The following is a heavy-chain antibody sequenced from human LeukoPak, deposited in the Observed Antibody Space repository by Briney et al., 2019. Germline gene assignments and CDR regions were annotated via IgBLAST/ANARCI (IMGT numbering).Heavy chain of an antibody. V-gene: IGHV3-23*01. CDR1: GFTFSSYA. J-gene: IGHJ4*02. D-gene: IGHD3-10*01. CDR3: AKDPGLLWFGEPQYFDY. CDR2: ISGSGGST. Sequence: PGGSLRLSCAASGFTFSSYAMSWVRQAPGKGLEWVSAISGSGGSTYYADSVKGRFTISRDNSKNTLYLQMNSLRAEDTAVYYCAKDPGLLWFGEPQYFDYWGQGTLVTVSS.